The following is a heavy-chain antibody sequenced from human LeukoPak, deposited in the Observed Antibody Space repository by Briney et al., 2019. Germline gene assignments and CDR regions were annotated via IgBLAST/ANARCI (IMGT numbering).Heavy chain of an antibody. D-gene: IGHD4-17*01. CDR2: IMPLFGTA. CDR1: GGTFNNCA. J-gene: IGHJ5*02. CDR3: ARDVHGDYGSGWFDP. V-gene: IGHV1-69*05. Sequence: GASVKVSCKTSGGTFNNCAISWVRQAPGQGLEWLGGIMPLFGTAGYAQKFQGRVTITKDESTRTVYLELTSLTSDDTAVYYCARDVHGDYGSGWFDPWGQGTLVSVSS.